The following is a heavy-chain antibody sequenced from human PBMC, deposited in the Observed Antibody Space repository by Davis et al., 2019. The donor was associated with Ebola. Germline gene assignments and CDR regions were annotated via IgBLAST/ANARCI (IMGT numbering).Heavy chain of an antibody. Sequence: GESLKISCAASGFTFSNAWMNWVRQAPGKGLEWVGRIKSKTDGGTTDYAAPVKGRFTISRDDSKNTLYLQMNSLKTEDTAVYYCAKGEDYDFWSGYYKAYYYYGMDVWGQGTTVTVSS. CDR3: AKGEDYDFWSGYYKAYYYYGMDV. CDR2: IKSKTDGGTT. J-gene: IGHJ6*02. CDR1: GFTFSNAW. V-gene: IGHV3-15*07. D-gene: IGHD3-3*01.